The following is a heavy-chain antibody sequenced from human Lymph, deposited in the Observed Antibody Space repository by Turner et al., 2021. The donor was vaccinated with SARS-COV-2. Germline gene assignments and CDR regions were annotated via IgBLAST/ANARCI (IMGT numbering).Heavy chain of an antibody. J-gene: IGHJ6*02. Sequence: QVQLVQSGAEVKKPGASGKVSCKVSGYTLTELSMHWVRQAPGTGLEWMGGFDHEDGEIIYAQKFQGRVTMTEDTATDTAYMELSSLRSEDTAVYYCATVLCTGSSCYYYGMDVWGQGTTVTVSS. CDR3: ATVLCTGSSCYYYGMDV. D-gene: IGHD2-15*01. V-gene: IGHV1-24*01. CDR2: FDHEDGEI. CDR1: GYTLTELS.